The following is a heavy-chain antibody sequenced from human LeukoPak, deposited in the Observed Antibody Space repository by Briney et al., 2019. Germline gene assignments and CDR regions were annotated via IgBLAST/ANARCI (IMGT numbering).Heavy chain of an antibody. J-gene: IGHJ4*02. CDR1: GFTFSSYG. V-gene: IGHV3-30*18. CDR2: ISYDGSNK. Sequence: GGSLRLSRAASGFTFSSYGMHWVRQAPGKGLEWVAVISYDGSNKYYADSVKGRFTISRDNSKNTLYLQMNSLRAEDTAVYYCAKDGSSSWLVIGGPWFDYWGQGTLVTVSS. D-gene: IGHD6-13*01. CDR3: AKDGSSSWLVIGGPWFDY.